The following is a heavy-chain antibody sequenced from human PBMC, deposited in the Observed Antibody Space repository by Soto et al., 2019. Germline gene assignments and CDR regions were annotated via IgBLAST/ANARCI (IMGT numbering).Heavy chain of an antibody. D-gene: IGHD5-12*01. CDR1: GFTFSSYG. CDR2: ISYDGSNK. Sequence: GGSLRLSCAASGFTFSSYGMHWVRQAPGKGLEWVAVISYDGSNKYYADSVKGRFTISRDNSKNTLYLQMNSPRAEDTAVYYCAKLYSGYDYFDYWGQGTLVTVSS. CDR3: AKLYSGYDYFDY. J-gene: IGHJ4*02. V-gene: IGHV3-30*18.